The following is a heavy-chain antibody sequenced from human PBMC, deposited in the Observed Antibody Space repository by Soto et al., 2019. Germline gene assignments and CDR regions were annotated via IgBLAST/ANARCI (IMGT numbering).Heavy chain of an antibody. CDR3: ARAGNSSSSFDP. CDR1: GYTFTGYY. Sequence: GASVKVSCKASGYTFTGYYMHCVRQAPGQGLEWMGWINPNSGGTNYAQKFQGWVTMTRDTSISTAYMELSRLRSDDTAVYYCARAGNSSSSFDPWGQGTPVTVSS. CDR2: INPNSGGT. J-gene: IGHJ5*02. D-gene: IGHD6-6*01. V-gene: IGHV1-2*04.